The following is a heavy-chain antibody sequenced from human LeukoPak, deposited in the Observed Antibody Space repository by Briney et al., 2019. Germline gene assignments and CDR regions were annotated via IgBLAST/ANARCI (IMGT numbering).Heavy chain of an antibody. CDR2: ITSSGSI. J-gene: IGHJ6*04. CDR3: AELGITMIGGV. V-gene: IGHV3-21*01. D-gene: IGHD3-10*02. CDR1: GFSFSTYS. Sequence: GGSLRLSCVASGFSFSTYSMNWVRQAPGKGLEWVSSITSSGSIYYADSVKGRFTISRDNAKNSLYLQMNSLRAEDTAVYYCAELGITMIGGVWGKGTTVTISS.